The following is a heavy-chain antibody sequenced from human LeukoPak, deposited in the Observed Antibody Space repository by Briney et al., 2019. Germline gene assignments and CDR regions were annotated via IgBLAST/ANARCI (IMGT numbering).Heavy chain of an antibody. CDR1: GFTFSSYA. CDR3: AEDLYGDYYLDC. Sequence: PGGSLRLSCAASGFTFSSYAMSWVRQAPGKGLEWVSTISGSGGSTYYADSVKGRFTISRDNSKNTLYLQMSGPRAEDTAVYYCAEDLYGDYYLDCWGQGTLVTVSS. V-gene: IGHV3-23*01. D-gene: IGHD4-17*01. J-gene: IGHJ4*02. CDR2: ISGSGGST.